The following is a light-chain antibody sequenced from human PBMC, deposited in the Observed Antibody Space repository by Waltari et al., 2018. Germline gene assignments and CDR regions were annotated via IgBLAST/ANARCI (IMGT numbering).Light chain of an antibody. J-gene: IGLJ2*01. CDR3: SSNAGINNFV. V-gene: IGLV2-8*01. Sequence: QSALTPPPSASGSPGQTVPIPCSGTSSDVGSSDYVSWYQKHPGQAPKRLIYHVTKRPSGVPDRFSGSKSGNTASLTVSGLQAEDEADYYCSSNAGINNFVFGGGTKLTVL. CDR2: HVT. CDR1: SSDVGSSDY.